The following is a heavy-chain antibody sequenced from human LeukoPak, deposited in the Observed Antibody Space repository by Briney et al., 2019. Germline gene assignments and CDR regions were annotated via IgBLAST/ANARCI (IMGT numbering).Heavy chain of an antibody. CDR3: ATRESSMAPTY. J-gene: IGHJ4*02. Sequence: GGSLRLSCAASGFIFSDYWMNWVRQVPGKGLEWVANINEVGTKEDYVDSVRGRFTISRDNTKNTLCLQMNSLRAEDTALYYCATRESSMAPTYWGQGTLVTVSS. CDR2: INEVGTKE. CDR1: GFIFSDYW. V-gene: IGHV3-7*01. D-gene: IGHD2/OR15-2a*01.